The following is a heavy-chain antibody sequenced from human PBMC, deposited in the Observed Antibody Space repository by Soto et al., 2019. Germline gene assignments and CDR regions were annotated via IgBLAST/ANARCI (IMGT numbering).Heavy chain of an antibody. V-gene: IGHV3-30*18. D-gene: IGHD1-7*01. CDR2: ISYDGSNK. CDR3: ANSNADITGNTGCFDY. J-gene: IGHJ4*02. CDR1: GFTFSSYG. Sequence: QVQLVESGGGVVQPGRSLRLSCAASGFTFSSYGMHWIRQAQGKGLEWVAVISYDGSNKYYADSVKGRFTISRDNSKHTLYLQMNSLRAEDTAVYYCANSNADITGNTGCFDYWGQGTLVTVSS.